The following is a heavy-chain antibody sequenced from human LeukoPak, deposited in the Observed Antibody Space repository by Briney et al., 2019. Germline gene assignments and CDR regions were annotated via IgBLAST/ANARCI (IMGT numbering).Heavy chain of an antibody. D-gene: IGHD6-19*01. Sequence: ASVKVSCKASGYIFTGYYMHWVRQAPGQGLEWMGGINPNSGDTNYAQKFQGRVTMTRDTSISTAYMELSRLRSDDTAVYYCARDPPYSSGWYRVDYWGQGTLVTVSS. CDR2: INPNSGDT. CDR1: GYIFTGYY. CDR3: ARDPPYSSGWYRVDY. V-gene: IGHV1-2*02. J-gene: IGHJ4*02.